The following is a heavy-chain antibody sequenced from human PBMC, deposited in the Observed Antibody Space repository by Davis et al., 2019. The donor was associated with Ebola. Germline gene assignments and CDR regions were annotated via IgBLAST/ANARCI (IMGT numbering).Heavy chain of an antibody. V-gene: IGHV3-23*01. CDR3: AKERYYDSSGYLDY. D-gene: IGHD3-22*01. CDR2: ITGSGGRT. CDR1: GFTFSSYW. Sequence: GESLKISCAASGFTFSSYWMSWVRQAPGKGLEWVSGITGSGGRTYHAESVKGRFTISRDHSKNTLNLQMNSLRAEDTAVYYCAKERYYDSSGYLDYWGQGTLVTVSS. J-gene: IGHJ4*02.